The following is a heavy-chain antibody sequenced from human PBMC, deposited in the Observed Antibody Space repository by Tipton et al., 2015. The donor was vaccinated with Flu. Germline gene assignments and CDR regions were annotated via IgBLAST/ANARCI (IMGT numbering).Heavy chain of an antibody. CDR2: IYYTGST. V-gene: IGHV4-59*01. CDR1: GDSINNYY. Sequence: TLSLTCTVSGDSINNYYWSWIRQPPGKGLEWLGYIYYTGSTNYSPSLKSRVTISLDTSENQLSLKLNSMTAADTAVSYCARVNRGFFDYWGQGTLVTVPS. J-gene: IGHJ4*02. CDR3: ARVNRGFFDY. D-gene: IGHD1/OR15-1a*01.